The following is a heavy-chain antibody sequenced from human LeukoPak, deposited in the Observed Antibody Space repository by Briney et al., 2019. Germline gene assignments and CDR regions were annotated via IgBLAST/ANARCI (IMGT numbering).Heavy chain of an antibody. D-gene: IGHD2-2*01. J-gene: IGHJ4*02. Sequence: AGGSLRLSCAASGFTFSSYGMSWVRQAPGKGLEWVSAISGSGGSTYYADSVKGRFTISRDNSKNTLYLQMNSLRAEDTAVYYCAKGWSSTVVGCFDYWGQGTLVTVSS. CDR2: ISGSGGST. V-gene: IGHV3-23*01. CDR1: GFTFSSYG. CDR3: AKGWSSTVVGCFDY.